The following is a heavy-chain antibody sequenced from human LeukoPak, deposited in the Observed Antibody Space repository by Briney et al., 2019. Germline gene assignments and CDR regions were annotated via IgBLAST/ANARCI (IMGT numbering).Heavy chain of an antibody. CDR3: ARSKRTWIQLWLPPDY. V-gene: IGHV3-7*01. CDR1: GFTFSSYW. D-gene: IGHD5-18*01. Sequence: GGSLRLSCAASGFTFSSYWMNWVRQAPGKGLEWVANIKQDGSETYYVDSVKGRFTISRDNSKNTLYLQMNSLRAEDTAVYYCARSKRTWIQLWLPPDYWGQGTLVTVSS. J-gene: IGHJ4*02. CDR2: IKQDGSET.